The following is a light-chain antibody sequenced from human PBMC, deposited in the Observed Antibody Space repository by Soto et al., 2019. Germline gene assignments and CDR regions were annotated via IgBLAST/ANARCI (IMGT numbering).Light chain of an antibody. J-gene: IGLJ2*01. CDR1: TGPVTSGYY. CDR3: LLYYGGAQGV. CDR2: GTS. V-gene: IGLV7-43*01. Sequence: QAVVTQEPSLTVPPGGTVTLTCASSTGPVTSGYYPNWFQQKPGQPPRALMYGTSNKHSWTPARFSGSLLGGKAALTVSSVQPEDEAEYYCLLYYGGAQGVFGGGTKLTVL.